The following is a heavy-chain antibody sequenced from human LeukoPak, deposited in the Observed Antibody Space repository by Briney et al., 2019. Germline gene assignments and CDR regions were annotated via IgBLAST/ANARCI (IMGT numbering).Heavy chain of an antibody. J-gene: IGHJ4*02. Sequence: GGSLRLSCAASGVSVNSDYMSWVRQAPGKGLEWVSVIYSGGTTYYTEPVKGRFTISRDNSKNTLYLQMNSLRAEDTAVYYCAREHGKSGGDCYFDYWGQGTLVTVSS. CDR3: AREHGKSGGDCYFDY. CDR1: GVSVNSDY. D-gene: IGHD2-21*02. CDR2: IYSGGTT. V-gene: IGHV3-53*01.